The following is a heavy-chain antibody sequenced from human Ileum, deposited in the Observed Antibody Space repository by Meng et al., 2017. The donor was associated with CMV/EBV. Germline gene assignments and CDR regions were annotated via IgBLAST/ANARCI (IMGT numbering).Heavy chain of an antibody. CDR3: ASSGSYYGPFDY. CDR2: ISYGGSNK. V-gene: IGHV3-30*09. D-gene: IGHD1-26*01. Sequence: GESLKIPRAASGFTFSSYAMHWVRQAPGKGLEWVAVISYGGSNKYYADSVKGRFAISRDNSKNTLYLQMNSLRSEGTAVYYCASSGSYYGPFDYWGQGTLVTVSS. J-gene: IGHJ4*02. CDR1: GFTFSSYA.